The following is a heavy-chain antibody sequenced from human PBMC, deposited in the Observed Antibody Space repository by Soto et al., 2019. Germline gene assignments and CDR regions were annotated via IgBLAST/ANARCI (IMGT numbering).Heavy chain of an antibody. Sequence: PSETLSLTCTVSGGSISGYYWSWIRQPPGKRLEWIGYIFYSGGTNYNPSLKSRLTISVDTSKNQFSLKLRSVTAADTAVYYCARVGSSGWSPDYWGQGTLVTVPQ. D-gene: IGHD6-19*01. CDR3: ARVGSSGWSPDY. V-gene: IGHV4-59*01. CDR2: IFYSGGT. J-gene: IGHJ4*02. CDR1: GGSISGYY.